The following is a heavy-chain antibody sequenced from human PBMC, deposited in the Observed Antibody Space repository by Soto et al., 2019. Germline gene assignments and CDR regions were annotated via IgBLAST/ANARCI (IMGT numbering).Heavy chain of an antibody. Sequence: PSETLSLTCTVSGGSISSYYWSWVRQPPGKGLEWIGYIYYSGSTNYNPSLKSRVTISVDTSKNQFSLKLSPVTAADTAVYYCAAARRTATFDPWGQGTLVTVSS. J-gene: IGHJ5*02. V-gene: IGHV4-59*01. CDR1: GGSISSYY. CDR2: IYYSGST. CDR3: AAARRTATFDP. D-gene: IGHD2-15*01.